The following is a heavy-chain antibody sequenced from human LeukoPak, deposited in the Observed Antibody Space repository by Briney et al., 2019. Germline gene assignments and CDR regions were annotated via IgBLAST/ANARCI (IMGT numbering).Heavy chain of an antibody. V-gene: IGHV4-31*03. CDR1: GVSISSGGYY. J-gene: IGHJ6*01. D-gene: IGHD3-16*01. CDR2: ISYSGST. Sequence: SETLSLTCTVSGVSISSGGYYWSWIRQHPGQGLEWIGYISYSGSTYYNPSLNSRVTISVDTSKNQFSLMLSSVTAADTAVYYCARDHDQRNYYYGMDVWGQGTTVTVSS. CDR3: ARDHDQRNYYYGMDV.